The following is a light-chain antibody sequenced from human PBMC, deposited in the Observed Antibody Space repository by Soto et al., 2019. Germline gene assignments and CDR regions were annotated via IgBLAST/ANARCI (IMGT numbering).Light chain of an antibody. CDR2: DVS. J-gene: IGLJ1*01. V-gene: IGLV2-14*01. CDR1: SSDVGGYNY. Sequence: ALTQPASVSGSPGQSITISCTGTSSDVGGYNYVSWYQQHPGKAPKLMIYDVSNRPSGVSNRFSGSKSGNTASLTISGLQAEDEADYYCSAYTSSSPYVFGTGTKVT. CDR3: SAYTSSSPYV.